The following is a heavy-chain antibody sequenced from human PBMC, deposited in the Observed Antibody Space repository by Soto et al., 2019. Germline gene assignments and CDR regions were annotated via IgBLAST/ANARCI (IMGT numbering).Heavy chain of an antibody. Sequence: ASVKVSCKASGYTFTSYGISWVRQAPGQGLEWMGWISAYNGNTNYAQKLQGRVTMTTDTSTSTAYMELRSLRSDDTAVYYCARDEEWRYYYDSSGYYSRWFDPWGQGTLVTVSS. J-gene: IGHJ5*02. CDR3: ARDEEWRYYYDSSGYYSRWFDP. D-gene: IGHD3-22*01. CDR2: ISAYNGNT. CDR1: GYTFTSYG. V-gene: IGHV1-18*01.